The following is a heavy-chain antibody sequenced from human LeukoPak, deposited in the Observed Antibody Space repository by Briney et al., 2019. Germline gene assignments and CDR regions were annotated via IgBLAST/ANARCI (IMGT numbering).Heavy chain of an antibody. V-gene: IGHV3-73*01. CDR3: TTGGP. Sequence: GGSLRLSCAASGFTFSGSAMHWVRQASGKGLEWVGSIRNKANSYATAYAASVKGRITTSRDDSKNKAYLQVNSLKAEDTAVYYCTTGGPWGQGTLVTVSS. CDR2: IRNKANSYAT. CDR1: GFTFSGSA. J-gene: IGHJ5*02. D-gene: IGHD2-8*02.